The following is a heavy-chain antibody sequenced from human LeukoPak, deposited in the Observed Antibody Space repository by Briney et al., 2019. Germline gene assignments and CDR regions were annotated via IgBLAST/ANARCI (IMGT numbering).Heavy chain of an antibody. CDR2: MYYSSGNT. Sequence: SETLSLTCTVSGGSISSSTYYWGWIRQPPGKGLEWIGSMYYSSGNTYYSPSLKSRVTISVDTSKNQFSLKLSSVTAADTAVYYCARGRGEGRGIAMVRGVRAPSYNWFDPWGHGTQVTVSS. J-gene: IGHJ5*02. D-gene: IGHD3-10*01. CDR3: ARGRGEGRGIAMVRGVRAPSYNWFDP. CDR1: GGSISSSTYY. V-gene: IGHV4-39*07.